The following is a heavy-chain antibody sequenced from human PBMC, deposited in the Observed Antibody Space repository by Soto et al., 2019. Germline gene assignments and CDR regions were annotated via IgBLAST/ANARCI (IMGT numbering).Heavy chain of an antibody. J-gene: IGHJ6*02. CDR1: GYSFTSYW. CDR3: ATQGLKGYYYYGMDV. CDR2: IYPGDSDT. D-gene: IGHD6-25*01. Sequence: GESLKISCQGSGYSFTSYWIGWVRQMPGKGLEWMGIIYPGDSDTRYSPSFQGQVTISADKSISTAYLQWSSLKASDTAMYYCATQGLKGYYYYGMDVWGQGTTVTVSS. V-gene: IGHV5-51*01.